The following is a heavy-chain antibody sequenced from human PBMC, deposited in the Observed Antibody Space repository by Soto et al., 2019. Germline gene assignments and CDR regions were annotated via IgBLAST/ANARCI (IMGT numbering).Heavy chain of an antibody. Sequence: GASVKVSCKASGGTFSPYTVNWVRQAPGQGLEWMGRIIPFLGVTNYAQKFQARVTLTADTSTTTAYMELSGLRFEDTAVYYCAREASYYGAAPWFVDLWGRGTRVTVSS. V-gene: IGHV1-69*04. CDR2: IIPFLGVT. J-gene: IGHJ2*01. D-gene: IGHD4-17*01. CDR1: GGTFSPYT. CDR3: AREASYYGAAPWFVDL.